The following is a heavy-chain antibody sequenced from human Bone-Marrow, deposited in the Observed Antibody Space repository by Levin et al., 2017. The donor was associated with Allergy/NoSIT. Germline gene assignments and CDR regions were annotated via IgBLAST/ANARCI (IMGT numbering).Heavy chain of an antibody. Sequence: SETLSLTCTVSGYSISSGYYWGWIRQPPGKGLEWIGSIYHSGSTYYNPSLKSRVTISVDTSKNQFSLKLSSVTAADTAVYYCARLNWGYYFDYWGQGTLVTVSS. D-gene: IGHD7-27*01. CDR3: ARLNWGYYFDY. J-gene: IGHJ4*02. CDR1: GYSISSGYY. V-gene: IGHV4-38-2*02. CDR2: IYHSGST.